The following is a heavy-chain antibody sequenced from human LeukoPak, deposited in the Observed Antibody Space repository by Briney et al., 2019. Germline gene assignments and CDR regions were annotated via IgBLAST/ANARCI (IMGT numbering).Heavy chain of an antibody. Sequence: GGSLRLSCAASGFTFRSYVMHWVRQAPGKGLEWVAVIAFDGSTQLYADSVKGRFIISRDNFKNTLHLQMNSLRAEDTAVYYCARVSSSRGPFDYWGQGTLVTVSS. CDR1: GFTFRSYV. J-gene: IGHJ4*02. CDR2: IAFDGSTQ. D-gene: IGHD6-13*01. CDR3: ARVSSSRGPFDY. V-gene: IGHV3-30-3*01.